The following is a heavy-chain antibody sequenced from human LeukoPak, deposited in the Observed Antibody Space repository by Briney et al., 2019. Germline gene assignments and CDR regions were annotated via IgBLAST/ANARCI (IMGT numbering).Heavy chain of an antibody. Sequence: SGGSLRLSCAASGFTFDDYGMSWVRQAPGKGLEWVSSINWNGGSTGYANSVRGRFTISRDNAKNSLYLQMNSLRAEDTALYYCARVSDISVAAYFDYWGQGTRVTVSS. J-gene: IGHJ4*02. D-gene: IGHD6-19*01. CDR2: INWNGGST. CDR1: GFTFDDYG. CDR3: ARVSDISVAAYFDY. V-gene: IGHV3-20*04.